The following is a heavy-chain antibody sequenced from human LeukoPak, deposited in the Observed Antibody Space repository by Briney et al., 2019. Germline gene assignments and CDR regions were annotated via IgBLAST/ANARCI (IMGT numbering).Heavy chain of an antibody. V-gene: IGHV3-43*01. CDR3: AKDIMSSGWYSPIDY. D-gene: IGHD6-19*01. CDR2: ISWDAGTK. Sequence: GGSLGLSCAASGFTFDDYTMHWVRQPPGKGLEWVSLISWDAGTKYYADSVKGRFTISRDNSKNSLYLQMNSLRTEDTALYYCAKDIMSSGWYSPIDYWGQGTLVTVSS. CDR1: GFTFDDYT. J-gene: IGHJ4*02.